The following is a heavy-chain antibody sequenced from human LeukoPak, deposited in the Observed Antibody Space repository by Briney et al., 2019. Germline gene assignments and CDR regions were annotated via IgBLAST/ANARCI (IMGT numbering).Heavy chain of an antibody. CDR2: ISYDGSNK. D-gene: IGHD5-18*01. Sequence: GGSLRLSCVASGITFSNYAVSWVRQAPGKGLEWVAVISYDGSNKYYADSVKGRFTISRDNSKNTLYLQMNSLRAEDTAVYYCAREGGYSFDYWGQGTLVTVSS. CDR3: AREGGYSFDY. CDR1: GITFSNYA. V-gene: IGHV3-30*04. J-gene: IGHJ4*02.